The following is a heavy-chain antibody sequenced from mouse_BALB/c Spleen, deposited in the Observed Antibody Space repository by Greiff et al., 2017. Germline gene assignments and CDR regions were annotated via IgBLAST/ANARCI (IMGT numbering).Heavy chain of an antibody. D-gene: IGHD2-4*01. CDR2: ISSGSSTI. CDR3: ARLCDDYEQYCAMDY. CDR1: GFTFSSFG. Sequence: DVKLVESGGGLVQPGGSRKLSCAASGFTFSSFGMHWVRQAPEKGLEWVAYISSGSSTIYYADTVKGRFTISRDNPKNTLFLQMNSLRSEATAMYYCARLCDDYEQYCAMDYWGQGTSVTVSS. J-gene: IGHJ4*01. V-gene: IGHV5-17*02.